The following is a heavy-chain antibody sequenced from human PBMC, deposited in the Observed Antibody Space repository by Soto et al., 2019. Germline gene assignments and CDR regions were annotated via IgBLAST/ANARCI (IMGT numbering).Heavy chain of an antibody. CDR3: ATRDYIAAAANWFDP. CDR1: GGSFSGYY. CDR2: INHSGST. D-gene: IGHD6-13*01. Sequence: SETLSLTCAVYGGSFSGYYWSWIRQPPGKGLEWIGEINHSGSTNYNPSLKSRVTISVDTSKNQFSLKLSPVTAADTAVYYCATRDYIAAAANWFDPWGQGTLVTVSS. V-gene: IGHV4-34*01. J-gene: IGHJ5*02.